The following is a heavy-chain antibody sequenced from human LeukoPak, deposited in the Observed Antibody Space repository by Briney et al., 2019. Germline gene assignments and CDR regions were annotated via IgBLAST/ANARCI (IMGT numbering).Heavy chain of an antibody. V-gene: IGHV3-7*01. CDR2: IWPDGSDK. Sequence: GASLRLSCAASGFTFSDYWMAWVRQAPGKGLEWVANIWPDGSDKYHVDSVRGRFTISRDNTNDSLFLQMNSLRVDDTAVYYCVRGGTYWTVSWGQGTLVNVS. J-gene: IGHJ5*01. CDR1: GFTFSDYW. CDR3: VRGGTYWTVS.